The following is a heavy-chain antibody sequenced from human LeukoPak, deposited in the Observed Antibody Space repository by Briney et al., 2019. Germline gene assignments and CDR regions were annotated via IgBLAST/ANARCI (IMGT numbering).Heavy chain of an antibody. Sequence: SETLSLTCAVYGGSFSGYYWSWIRQPPGKGLEWIGEINHSGSTNYNPSLKSRVTISVDTSKNQFSLKLSSVTAADTAVYYCAREGGRYMDVWGKGTTVTISS. CDR3: AREGGRYMDV. V-gene: IGHV4-34*01. CDR1: GGSFSGYY. CDR2: INHSGST. D-gene: IGHD2-15*01. J-gene: IGHJ6*03.